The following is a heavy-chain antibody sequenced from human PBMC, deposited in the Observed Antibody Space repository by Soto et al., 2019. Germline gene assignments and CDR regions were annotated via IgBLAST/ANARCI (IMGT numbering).Heavy chain of an antibody. D-gene: IGHD3-22*01. CDR2: ITHSGST. Sequence: QVQLQQWGAGLLKPSETLSLTCAVYGGSFSGYYWSWIRQPPGKGLEWIGEITHSGSTNYNPSLKSRVTISVDTSKNQFSLKLSSVTAADTAVYYCARGYDRVFDYWGQGTLVTVSS. CDR1: GGSFSGYY. J-gene: IGHJ4*02. V-gene: IGHV4-34*01. CDR3: ARGYDRVFDY.